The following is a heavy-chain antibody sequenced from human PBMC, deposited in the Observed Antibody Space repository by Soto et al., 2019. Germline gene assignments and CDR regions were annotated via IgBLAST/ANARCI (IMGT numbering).Heavy chain of an antibody. Sequence: GGSLRLSCAASGLTFSAYALSWVPQAPGKGLEWVSAISESSGGPYYADSVKGRFTISRDDSKDTLYLQMNSLRADDTAVYYCARAPRTYDFPYYSDFWGQGTLVTVSS. V-gene: IGHV3-23*01. J-gene: IGHJ4*02. CDR1: GLTFSAYA. CDR3: ARAPRTYDFPYYSDF. CDR2: ISESSGGP. D-gene: IGHD3-3*01.